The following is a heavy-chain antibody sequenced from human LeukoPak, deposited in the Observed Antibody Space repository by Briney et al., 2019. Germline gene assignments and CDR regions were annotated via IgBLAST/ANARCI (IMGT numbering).Heavy chain of an antibody. J-gene: IGHJ5*02. CDR2: IIPIFGIA. D-gene: IGHD2-2*01. V-gene: IGHV1-69*04. CDR3: ARSPGRLVVVPAAPENWFDP. Sequence: ASVKVSCKASGGTFSSYAISWVRQAPGQGLEWMGRIIPIFGIANYAQKSQGRVTITADKSTSTAYMELSSLRSEDTAVYYCARSPGRLVVVPAAPENWFDPWGQGTLVTVSS. CDR1: GGTFSSYA.